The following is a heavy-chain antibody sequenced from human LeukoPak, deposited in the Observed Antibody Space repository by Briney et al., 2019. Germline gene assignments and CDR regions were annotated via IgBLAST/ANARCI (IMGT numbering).Heavy chain of an antibody. CDR1: GYTFTSYD. Sequence: ASVKVSCKASGYTFTSYDINWVRQATGQGLEWMGWMNPNSGNTGYAQKFQGRVTMTRATSISTTYMELSSLRSDDTAVYYCARGATYQLLYDFDYWGQGTLVTVSS. J-gene: IGHJ4*02. CDR2: MNPNSGNT. CDR3: ARGATYQLLYDFDY. V-gene: IGHV1-8*01. D-gene: IGHD2-2*02.